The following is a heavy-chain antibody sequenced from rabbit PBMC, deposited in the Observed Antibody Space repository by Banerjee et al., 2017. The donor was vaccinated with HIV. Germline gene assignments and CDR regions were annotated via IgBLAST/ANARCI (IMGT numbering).Heavy chain of an antibody. CDR2: IYTGSSGST. Sequence: QEQLVEFGGDLVQPEGSLTLTCKASGLDFSSSYWICWVRQAPGKGLEWIACIYTGSSGSTYYASWAKGRFTISETSSTTVTLQMTSLTAADTATYFCARGYDDYDARLDLWGQGTLVTVS. CDR1: GLDFSSSYW. D-gene: IGHD2-1*01. CDR3: ARGYDDYDARLDL. V-gene: IGHV1S45*01. J-gene: IGHJ3*01.